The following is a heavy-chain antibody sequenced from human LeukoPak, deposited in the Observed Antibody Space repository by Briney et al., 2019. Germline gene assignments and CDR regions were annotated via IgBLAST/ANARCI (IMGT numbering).Heavy chain of an antibody. CDR2: ISATGGSA. D-gene: IGHD4-23*01. CDR3: AKNKATVVTSWYFDL. CDR1: GFTFSTYA. Sequence: PGGSLRLSCAASGFTFSTYAMSWVRQAPGKGLEWVSVISATGGSAYYADSVKGRFTISRDNSKNTLYLQMNSLTAEDTALYYCAKNKATVVTSWYFDLWGRGTLVTVSS. V-gene: IGHV3-23*01. J-gene: IGHJ2*01.